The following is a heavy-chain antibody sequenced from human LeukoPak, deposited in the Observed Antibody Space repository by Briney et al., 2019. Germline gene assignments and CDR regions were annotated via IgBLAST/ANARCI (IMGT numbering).Heavy chain of an antibody. V-gene: IGHV5-51*03. CDR2: IYPGDSDT. CDR1: GYSFTSYW. D-gene: IGHD6-6*01. CDR3: ARRQLRDAFDI. J-gene: IGHJ3*02. Sequence: GESLKISCKGFGYSFTSYWIGWVRQMPGKGLEWMGIIYPGDSDTRYSPSFQAQVTISADKSISTADLQWSSLKASDTAMYYCARRQLRDAFDIWGQGTMVTVSS.